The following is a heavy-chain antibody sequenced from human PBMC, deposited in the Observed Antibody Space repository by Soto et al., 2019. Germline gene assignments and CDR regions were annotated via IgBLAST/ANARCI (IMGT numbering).Heavy chain of an antibody. Sequence: PSETLSLTCTVSGASISSYYWSWIRQPPGKGLEWIANIYYSGNTNYNPSLKSRVTISVDTSRNQFSLKLSSVTAADTAVYYCARNGVSAAAVFDYWGQGALVTVSS. CDR2: IYYSGNT. D-gene: IGHD2-2*01. CDR1: GASISSYY. V-gene: IGHV4-59*01. J-gene: IGHJ4*02. CDR3: ARNGVSAAAVFDY.